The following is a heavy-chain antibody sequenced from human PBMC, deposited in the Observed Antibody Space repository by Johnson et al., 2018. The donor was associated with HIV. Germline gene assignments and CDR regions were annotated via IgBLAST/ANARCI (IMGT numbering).Heavy chain of an antibody. CDR3: ARDSLETSDGAFDI. V-gene: IGHV3-53*01. Sequence: VQLVESGGGLIQPGGSLRLSCAASGFTVSSNYMSWVRQAPGKGLEWVSVIYSGGSTYYADSVKGRFTISRDNSKNTLYLQMNSLGAEDTAVYYCARDSLETSDGAFDIWGQGTMVTVSS. D-gene: IGHD1-1*01. CDR2: IYSGGST. CDR1: GFTVSSNY. J-gene: IGHJ3*02.